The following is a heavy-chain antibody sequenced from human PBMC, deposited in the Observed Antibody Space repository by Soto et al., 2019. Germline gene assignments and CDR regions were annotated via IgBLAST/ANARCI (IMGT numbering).Heavy chain of an antibody. CDR1: GFTFSASA. CDR3: LRRRKLYHSWGPSEAFDI. D-gene: IGHD2-2*02. V-gene: IGHV3-73*01. CDR2: IRDITNNFAT. Sequence: PGGSLRLSCAASGFTFSASAVHWVRQPPGKGLEWVARIRDITNNFATAYAASVKGRFTVSRDDSQNTAYLQMNSLKTEDTAVYYCLRRRKLYHSWGPSEAFDIWGQGTMVTVSS. J-gene: IGHJ3*02.